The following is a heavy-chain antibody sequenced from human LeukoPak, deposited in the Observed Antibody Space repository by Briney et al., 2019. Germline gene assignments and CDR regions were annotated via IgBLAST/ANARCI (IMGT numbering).Heavy chain of an antibody. CDR1: GYTFTDYF. CDR2: ISPTSGAT. V-gene: IGHV1-2*02. Sequence: ASVKVSCKASGYTFTDYFLHWVRQAPGHGLEWMGWISPTSGATTYAQKFQGRVTMTRDTSINTAYIELSSLTSDDTAVYYCARDIRPREESFDYWGQGTLVTVSS. CDR3: ARDIRPREESFDY. D-gene: IGHD5-24*01. J-gene: IGHJ4*02.